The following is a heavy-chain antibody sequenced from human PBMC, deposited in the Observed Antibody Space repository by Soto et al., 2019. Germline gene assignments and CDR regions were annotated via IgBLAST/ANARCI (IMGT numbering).Heavy chain of an antibody. CDR3: ARDRSTGDY. V-gene: IGHV1-18*01. D-gene: IGHD6-6*01. CDR1: GGTFSSYT. J-gene: IGHJ4*02. Sequence: GASVKVSCEASGGTFSSYTISWVRQAPGQGLEWMGCISTYNGDTNYAQKFQGRVTMTTDTSTSTAYMELGTLTSDDTAVYYCARDRSTGDYWGQGTLVTVSS. CDR2: ISTYNGDT.